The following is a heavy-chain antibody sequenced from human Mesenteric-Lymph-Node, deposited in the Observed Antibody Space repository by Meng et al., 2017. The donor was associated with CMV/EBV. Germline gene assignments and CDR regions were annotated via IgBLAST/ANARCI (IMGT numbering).Heavy chain of an antibody. CDR2: INIYSGNI. CDR1: GYTFNTYG. V-gene: IGHV1-18*01. Sequence: ASVKVSCKASGYTFNTYGISWVRQAPGQGLEWMGWINIYSGNINYLQKLQGRVTMTTDTSTSTAHMELRSLRSDDTAVYYCARLRTYYGMDVWGQGTTVTVSS. CDR3: ARLRTYYGMDV. J-gene: IGHJ6*02.